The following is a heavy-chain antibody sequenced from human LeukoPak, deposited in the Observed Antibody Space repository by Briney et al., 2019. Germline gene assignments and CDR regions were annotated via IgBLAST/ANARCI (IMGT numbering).Heavy chain of an antibody. V-gene: IGHV1-18*01. Sequence: HEASVKVSCKASGYTFTSYGISWVRQAPGQGLEWMGWINAGNGNTNYAQKFQGRVTITRDTSASTAFMELSSLTSADTAVYYCARDKTNTWYGAVDYWGQGTLVTVSS. J-gene: IGHJ4*02. CDR3: ARDKTNTWYGAVDY. D-gene: IGHD6-13*01. CDR2: INAGNGNT. CDR1: GYTFTSYG.